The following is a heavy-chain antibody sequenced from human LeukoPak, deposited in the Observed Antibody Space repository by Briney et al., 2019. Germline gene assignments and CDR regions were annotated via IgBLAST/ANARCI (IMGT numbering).Heavy chain of an antibody. CDR2: INPNSGGT. V-gene: IGHV1-2*02. Sequence: AASVKVSCKASGYTFTGYYMHWVRQAPGQGLEWMGWINPNSGGTNYAQKFQGRVTMTRDTSISTAYMELSRLRSDDTAVYYCARDRCRSTSCYMVFGYWGQGTLVTISS. J-gene: IGHJ4*02. D-gene: IGHD2-2*02. CDR3: ARDRCRSTSCYMVFGY. CDR1: GYTFTGYY.